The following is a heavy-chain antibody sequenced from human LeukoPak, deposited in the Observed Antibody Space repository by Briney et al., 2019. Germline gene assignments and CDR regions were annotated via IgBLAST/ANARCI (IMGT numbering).Heavy chain of an antibody. V-gene: IGHV3-21*01. D-gene: IGHD2-2*02. J-gene: IGHJ6*03. Sequence: GGSLRLSCAVSGFTFSSYSMNWVRQAPGKGLEWVSSISSSSSYIYYADSVKGRFTIPRDNAKNSLYLQMNSLRAEDTAVYYCARFIGYCSSTSCYTPPYYMDVWGKGTTVTVSS. CDR2: ISSSSSYI. CDR1: GFTFSSYS. CDR3: ARFIGYCSSTSCYTPPYYMDV.